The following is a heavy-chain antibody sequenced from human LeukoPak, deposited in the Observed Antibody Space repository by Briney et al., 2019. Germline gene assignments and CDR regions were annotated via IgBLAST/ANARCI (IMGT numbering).Heavy chain of an antibody. CDR1: GFTFGDYA. Sequence: TGGSLRLSCTASGFTFGDYAMSWFRQAPGKGLEWVGFIRSKAYGGTTEHAASVKGRFTISRDDSKSIAYLQMNSLKTEDTAVYYCTRADYGDFRYYFDYWGQGTLVTVSS. J-gene: IGHJ4*02. D-gene: IGHD4-17*01. CDR2: IRSKAYGGTT. CDR3: TRADYGDFRYYFDY. V-gene: IGHV3-49*03.